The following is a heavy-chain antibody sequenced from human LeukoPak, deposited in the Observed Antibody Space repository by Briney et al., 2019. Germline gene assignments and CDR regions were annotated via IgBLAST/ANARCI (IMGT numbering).Heavy chain of an antibody. CDR2: ISPNSGVT. D-gene: IGHD3-22*01. J-gene: IGHJ5*02. V-gene: IGHV1-2*02. CDR3: ARDSGGGHDSSDFPP. CDR1: GYTFIDYY. Sequence: ASVKVSCKASGYTFIDYYINWVRQAPGQGLEWMGWISPNSGVTNYAQKFQGRVAMTRDTSISTAYMELSGLISDDTAVYYCARDSGGGHDSSDFPPWGQGTLVTVSS.